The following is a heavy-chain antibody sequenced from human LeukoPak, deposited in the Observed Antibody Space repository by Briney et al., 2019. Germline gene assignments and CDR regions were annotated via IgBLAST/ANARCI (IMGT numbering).Heavy chain of an antibody. J-gene: IGHJ5*02. CDR1: GGSIRSYY. CDR2: IYYSGST. Sequence: TSSETLSLTCTVAGGSIRSYYCSRIRQPPGKGLEWIGYIYYSGSTNYNPSLKSRVTISVDTSKNQFSLKLSSVTAADTAVYYCARQRNWCDPWGQGTLVTVSS. CDR3: ARQRNWCDP. V-gene: IGHV4-59*08.